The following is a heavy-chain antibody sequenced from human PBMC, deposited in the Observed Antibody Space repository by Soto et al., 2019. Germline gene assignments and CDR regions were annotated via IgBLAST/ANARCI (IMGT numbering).Heavy chain of an antibody. CDR3: ARWFTYGNFDYFDY. J-gene: IGHJ4*02. D-gene: IGHD3-10*01. Sequence: WFRQAPGKGLVWVSRINSGGGTTTYADSVKGRFTISRDNAKNTLYLQMNGLRAEDTAVYYCARWFTYGNFDYFDYWGQGTQVTVSS. V-gene: IGHV3-74*01. CDR2: INSGGGTT.